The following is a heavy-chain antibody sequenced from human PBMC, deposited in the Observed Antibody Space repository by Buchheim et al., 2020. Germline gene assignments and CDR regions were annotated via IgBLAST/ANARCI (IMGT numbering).Heavy chain of an antibody. CDR3: ARLHDSSGPTL. D-gene: IGHD3-22*01. J-gene: IGHJ4*02. V-gene: IGHV4-39*01. Sequence: QLQLQESGPGLVKPSETLSLTCTVPGDSISSSSYYWGWIRQPPGKGLQWTGSIYYSGSTYYNPSLKSRVPMSVDTSKNQFSLKLSSVTAADTAVYYCARLHDSSGPTLWGQGTL. CDR1: GDSISSSSYY. CDR2: IYYSGST.